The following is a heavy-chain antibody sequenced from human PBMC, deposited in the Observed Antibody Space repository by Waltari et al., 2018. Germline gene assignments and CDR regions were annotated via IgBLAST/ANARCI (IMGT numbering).Heavy chain of an antibody. V-gene: IGHV1-18*01. CDR1: GLTFVRNG. D-gene: IGHD3-16*02. CDR3: ARDILYRFDS. J-gene: IGHJ4*02. Sequence: QVQLVQSGAEVTKPGATVNVSCNTSGLTFVRNGLSWVRQAPGPGLEGMGWISTSSGNKNYAQNFQGIVTMATDTSTNTAYMELSRLRSDDTAVYVCARDILYRFDSWGQGTLVTVSS. CDR2: ISTSSGNK.